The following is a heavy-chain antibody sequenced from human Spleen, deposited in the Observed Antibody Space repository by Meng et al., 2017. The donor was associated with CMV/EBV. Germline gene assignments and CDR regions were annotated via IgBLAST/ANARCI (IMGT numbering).Heavy chain of an antibody. J-gene: IGHJ4*02. CDR2: IWYDESNK. V-gene: IGHV3-33*08. D-gene: IGHD1-26*01. CDR1: GFTFSTYG. Sequence: GGSLRLSCAASGFTFSTYGSHWVRQAPGKGLEWVAVIWYDESNKHYADAVKGRFTISRDNSKNTLYLQMNNLRAEDTAVYFCARDSRSGSYWNYFDYWGQGTLVTVSS. CDR3: ARDSRSGSYWNYFDY.